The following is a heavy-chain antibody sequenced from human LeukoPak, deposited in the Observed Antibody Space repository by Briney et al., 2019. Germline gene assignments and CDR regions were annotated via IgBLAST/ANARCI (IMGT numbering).Heavy chain of an antibody. Sequence: WIRQPPGKGLEWIGSIYYSGSTYYNPSLKSRVTISVDTSKNQFSLKLTSVTAADTAVYYCAREDYGDAGWFDPWGQGTLVTVSS. J-gene: IGHJ5*02. CDR3: AREDYGDAGWFDP. CDR2: IYYSGST. D-gene: IGHD4-17*01. V-gene: IGHV4-39*07.